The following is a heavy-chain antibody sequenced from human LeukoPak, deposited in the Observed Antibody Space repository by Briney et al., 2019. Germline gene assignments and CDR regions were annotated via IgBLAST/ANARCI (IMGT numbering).Heavy chain of an antibody. J-gene: IGHJ4*02. CDR2: ISSSGSPM. Sequence: GGSLRLSCAASGFTFSSYEINWVRQAPGKGLEWVSYISSSGSPMYYADSVKGRFTISRDNAKNSLYLQMNSLRDEDTALYYCALYFYDSSGYPSFDYWGQGTLVTVSS. CDR3: ALYFYDSSGYPSFDY. CDR1: GFTFSSYE. V-gene: IGHV3-48*03. D-gene: IGHD3-22*01.